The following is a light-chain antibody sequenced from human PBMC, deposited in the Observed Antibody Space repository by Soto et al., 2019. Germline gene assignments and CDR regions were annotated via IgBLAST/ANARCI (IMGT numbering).Light chain of an antibody. Sequence: QSALTQPPSVSGSTGQSVTISCTGTSSDVGIYNRVSWYQQPPGTAPKLIICGVNNRPSGVPDRFSGSKSGNTASLTISGLQADDEADYYCSSSSSINTYVFGTGTKVTVL. J-gene: IGLJ1*01. V-gene: IGLV2-18*02. CDR1: SSDVGIYNR. CDR2: GVN. CDR3: SSSSSINTYV.